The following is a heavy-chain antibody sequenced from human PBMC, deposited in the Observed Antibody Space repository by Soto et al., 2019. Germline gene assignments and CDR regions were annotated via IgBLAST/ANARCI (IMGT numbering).Heavy chain of an antibody. D-gene: IGHD6-19*01. Sequence: QVQLVQSGAEVRKPGSSVKVSCTASGGTFTKYSVHWLRQAPGQGLEWLGGIVPLFGTTNYAQRFRGRVTITADESTNTAYMDLRSLRSEDTAIYYCARSLEYSSGWYNCFDPWGQGTLVTVSS. J-gene: IGHJ5*02. CDR2: IVPLFGTT. CDR1: GGTFTKYS. V-gene: IGHV1-69*01. CDR3: ARSLEYSSGWYNCFDP.